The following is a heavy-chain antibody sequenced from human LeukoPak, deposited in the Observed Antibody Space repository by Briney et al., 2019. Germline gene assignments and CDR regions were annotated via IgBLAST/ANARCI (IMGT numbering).Heavy chain of an antibody. V-gene: IGHV4-39*01. CDR3: ARRSIAAAVDY. CDR1: GGSIAGSSDY. CDR2: VYYIGIT. J-gene: IGHJ4*02. Sequence: SETLSLTCSVSGGSIAGSSDYWGWIRQPPGKGLEWIGSVYYIGITDYNPSLEGRVTISVDTSENKFSLNLTSVTAADTAVYYCARRSIAAAVDYWGQGTLVTVSS. D-gene: IGHD6-13*01.